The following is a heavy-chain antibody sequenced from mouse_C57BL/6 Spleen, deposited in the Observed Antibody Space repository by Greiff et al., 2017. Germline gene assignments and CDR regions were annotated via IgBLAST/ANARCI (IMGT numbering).Heavy chain of an antibody. CDR2: ISSGSSTI. J-gene: IGHJ4*01. CDR3: ARSDYAGNYAMDY. CDR1: GFTFSDYG. Sequence: EVQRVESGGGLVKPGGSLKLSCAASGFTFSDYGMHWVRQAPEKGLEWVAYISSGSSTIYYADTVKGRFTISRDNAKNTLFLQMTSLRSEDTAMYYCARSDYAGNYAMDYWGQGTSVTVSS. D-gene: IGHD2-4*01. V-gene: IGHV5-17*01.